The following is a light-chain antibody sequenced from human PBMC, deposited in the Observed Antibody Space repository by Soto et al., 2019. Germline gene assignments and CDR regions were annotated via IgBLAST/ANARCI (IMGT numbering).Light chain of an antibody. CDR1: QSVNNF. Sequence: EIVLTQSPATLSLSPGERATLSCRASQSVNNFLAWYRQKPVQAPSLIIYDASNTATGIPARFSGSGSGTDFTLTISSLEPEDFALYYCLHSSNWPVTFGQGTRLEIK. V-gene: IGKV3-11*01. CDR3: LHSSNWPVT. CDR2: DAS. J-gene: IGKJ5*01.